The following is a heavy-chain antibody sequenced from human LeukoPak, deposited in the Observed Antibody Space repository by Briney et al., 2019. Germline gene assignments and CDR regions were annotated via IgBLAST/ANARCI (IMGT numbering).Heavy chain of an antibody. CDR2: LYSSGSF. CDR1: GGSINSYH. Sequence: SETLSLTCNVSGGSINSYHWSWIRQPAGECLEWIGRLYSSGSFNYNPSLKSQVSMSVATSKNQFSLKLTSVTAADTAVYFCARGGKATVVTLWGPGILVTVS. V-gene: IGHV4-4*07. CDR3: ARGGKATVVTL. J-gene: IGHJ4*02. D-gene: IGHD4-23*01.